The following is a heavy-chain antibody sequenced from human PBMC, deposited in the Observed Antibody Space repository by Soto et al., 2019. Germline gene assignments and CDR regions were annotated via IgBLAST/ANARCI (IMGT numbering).Heavy chain of an antibody. J-gene: IGHJ5*02. CDR3: ASAARYCGVSMCFSFFYWFDP. Sequence: ASVKVSCKASGYTFTSYGFSWVRQAPGRGLEWMGWISAYNGNTNYAQKFQGRVTMTTDTSTSTAYMELRGLRSDDTAMYYCASAARYCGVSMCFSFFYWFDPWGQGSLVTVSS. CDR2: ISAYNGNT. D-gene: IGHD2-21*01. CDR1: GYTFTSYG. V-gene: IGHV1-18*04.